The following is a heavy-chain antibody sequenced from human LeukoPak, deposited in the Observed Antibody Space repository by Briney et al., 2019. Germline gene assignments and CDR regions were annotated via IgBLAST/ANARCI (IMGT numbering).Heavy chain of an antibody. CDR2: IYTSGST. CDR3: ARTPPIAAAGTFDY. J-gene: IGHJ4*02. D-gene: IGHD6-13*01. V-gene: IGHV4-4*07. Sequence: SETLSLTCTVSGGSISSYYWSWIRQPAGKGLEWIGRIYTSGSTNYNPSLKSRVTVSVDTSKNQFSLKLSSVTAADTAVYYCARTPPIAAAGTFDYWGQGTLVTVSS. CDR1: GGSISSYY.